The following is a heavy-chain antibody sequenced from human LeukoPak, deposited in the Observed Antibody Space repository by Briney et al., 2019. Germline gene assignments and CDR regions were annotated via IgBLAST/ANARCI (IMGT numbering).Heavy chain of an antibody. D-gene: IGHD3-22*01. CDR3: ARETYYYDSSGYQRAFDI. CDR1: GFTVSSNY. J-gene: IGHJ3*02. V-gene: IGHV3-66*01. CDR2: IYSGGST. Sequence: QTGGSLRLSCAASGFTVSSNYMSWVRQAPGKGLEWVSVIYSGGSTYYADSVKGRFTISRDNSKNTLYLQMNSLRAEDTAVYYCARETYYYDSSGYQRAFDIWGQGTMVTVSS.